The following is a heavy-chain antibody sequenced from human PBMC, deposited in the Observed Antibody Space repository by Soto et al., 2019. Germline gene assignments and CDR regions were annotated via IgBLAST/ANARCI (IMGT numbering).Heavy chain of an antibody. CDR3: ARHCSGGSCSRRDAFDI. CDR1: GGSISSYY. Sequence: QVQLQESGPGLVKPSETLSLTCTVSGGSISSYYWSWIRQPPGKGLEWIGYIYYSGSTNYNPSLKSRVTISVGTSKNQFSLELTAVTAADTAGYYCARHCSGGSCSRRDAFDIWGQGTMVTVSS. V-gene: IGHV4-59*01. J-gene: IGHJ3*02. CDR2: IYYSGST. D-gene: IGHD2-15*01.